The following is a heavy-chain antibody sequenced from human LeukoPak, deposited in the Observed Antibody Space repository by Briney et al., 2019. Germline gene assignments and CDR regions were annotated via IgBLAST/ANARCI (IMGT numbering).Heavy chain of an antibody. D-gene: IGHD6-19*01. CDR3: AKDLAGYSSGWYHY. Sequence: PGRSLRLSCAASGFTFSSYGMHWVRQAPGKGLEWVSAISGSGGSTYYADSVKGRFTISRDNSKNTLYLQMNSLRAEDTAVYYCAKDLAGYSSGWYHYWGQGTLVTVSS. V-gene: IGHV3-23*01. CDR1: GFTFSSYG. CDR2: ISGSGGST. J-gene: IGHJ4*02.